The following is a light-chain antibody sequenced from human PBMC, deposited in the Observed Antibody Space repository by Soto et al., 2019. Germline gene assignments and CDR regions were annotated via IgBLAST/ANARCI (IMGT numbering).Light chain of an antibody. V-gene: IGKV1-12*01. CDR1: LSISSW. CDR3: QQTNSPYT. CDR2: AAS. J-gene: IGKJ2*01. Sequence: DIPMTQSPSSVSASVGDRVTITCRASLSISSWLAWYRQKPGKAPELLIYAASSLQSGVPSRFSGSGSGTDFTLTISSLQPEDFATYYCQQTNSPYTFGQGTKVEI.